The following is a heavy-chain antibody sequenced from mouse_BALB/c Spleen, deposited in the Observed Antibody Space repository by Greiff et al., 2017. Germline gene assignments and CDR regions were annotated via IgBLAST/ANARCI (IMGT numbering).Heavy chain of an antibody. V-gene: IGHV5-9-3*01. CDR1: GFTFSSYA. CDR2: ISSGGSYT. D-gene: IGHD1-2*01. J-gene: IGHJ3*01. Sequence: EVKLVESGGGLVKPGGSLKLSCAASGFTFSSYAMSWVRQTPEKRLEWVATISSGGSYTYYPDSVKGRFTISRDNAKNTLYLQMSSLRSEDTAMYDRERHEITTAPLFAYGGQGTLVTVSA. CDR3: ERHEITTAPLFAY.